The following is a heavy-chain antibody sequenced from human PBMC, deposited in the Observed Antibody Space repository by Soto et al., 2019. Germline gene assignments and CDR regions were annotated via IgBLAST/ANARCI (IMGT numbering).Heavy chain of an antibody. CDR2: IYYSGST. J-gene: IGHJ4*02. V-gene: IGHV4-59*08. Sequence: SETLSLTCTVSGGSISSYYWSWIRQPPGKGLEWIGYIYYSGSTNYNPSLKSRVTISVDTSKNQFSLKLSSLTAADTAVYYCARHGSTGSYYNFPMGYFDYWGQGTLVTVSS. D-gene: IGHD3-10*01. CDR3: ARHGSTGSYYNFPMGYFDY. CDR1: GGSISSYY.